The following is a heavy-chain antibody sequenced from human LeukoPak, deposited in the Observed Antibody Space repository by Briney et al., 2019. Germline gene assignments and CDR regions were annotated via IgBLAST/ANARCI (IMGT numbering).Heavy chain of an antibody. CDR2: IIPILGIA. CDR3: ARRSYDFWSGYFYYYGMDV. D-gene: IGHD3-3*01. J-gene: IGHJ6*02. V-gene: IGHV1-69*04. Sequence: SVKVSCKASGYTFISYGISWVRQAPGQGLEWMGRIIPILGIANYAQKFQGRVTITADKSTSTAHMELSSLRSEDTAVYYCARRSYDFWSGYFYYYGMDVWGQGTTVTASS. CDR1: GYTFISYG.